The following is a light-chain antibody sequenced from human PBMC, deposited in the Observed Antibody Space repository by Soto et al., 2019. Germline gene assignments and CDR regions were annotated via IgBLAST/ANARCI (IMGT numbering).Light chain of an antibody. CDR1: QSVRSN. CDR2: GAS. J-gene: IGKJ5*01. Sequence: EILMTQSPATLSVSRWERATLSWGASQSVRSNLAWYQQKPGQAPRLLIYGASTRATGIPARFSGSGSGTEFTLTISSLQSEDFAVYYCQQYNNWRITFGQGTRLEIK. V-gene: IGKV3-15*01. CDR3: QQYNNWRIT.